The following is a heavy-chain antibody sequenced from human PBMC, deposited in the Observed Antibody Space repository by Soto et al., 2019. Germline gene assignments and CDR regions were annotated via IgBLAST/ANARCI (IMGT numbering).Heavy chain of an antibody. CDR3: ARVAMVRLASTFRAFDP. CDR2: IYHSGST. Sequence: PSETLSLTCAVSGGSISSGGYSWSWIRQPPGKGLEWIGYIYHSGSTYYNPSLKSRVTISVDRSKNQFSLKLSSVTAPDTAVYYGARVAMVRLASTFRAFDPWGQGTLVTVSS. CDR1: GGSISSGGYS. V-gene: IGHV4-30-2*01. D-gene: IGHD3-10*01. J-gene: IGHJ5*02.